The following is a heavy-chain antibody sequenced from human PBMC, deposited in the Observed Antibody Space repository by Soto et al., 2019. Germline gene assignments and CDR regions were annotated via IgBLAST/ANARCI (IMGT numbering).Heavy chain of an antibody. V-gene: IGHV3-53*01. D-gene: IGHD3-3*01. J-gene: IGHJ6*02. CDR2: IDTAGRA. CDR3: ARGATYYDFWSGHYTSYTYYGMDV. Sequence: EVQLVESGGGLIQPGGSLRVSCAASEFTVSSYYMTWVRQAPGKGLEWVSVIDTAGRANYAESVKGRFTNSRDNSKNTLYLQMNSLRVEDTVVYYCARGATYYDFWSGHYTSYTYYGMDVWGQGTTVTVS. CDR1: EFTVSSYY.